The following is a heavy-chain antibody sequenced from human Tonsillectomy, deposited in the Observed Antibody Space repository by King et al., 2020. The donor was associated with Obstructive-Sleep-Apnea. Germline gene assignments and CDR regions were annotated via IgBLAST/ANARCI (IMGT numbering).Heavy chain of an antibody. D-gene: IGHD1-7*01. CDR3: ARVGETIYYYYGMDV. V-gene: IGHV4-4*07. Sequence: QLQESGPGLVEPSETLSLTCTVSGASVNSFYWSWIRQPAGEGLEWIWRIYTSGSTDYNPSLKSRVTMSVDTSKNQFSLKLTSVTAADTAVYYCARVGETIYYYYGMDVWGQGTTVTVSS. CDR1: GASVNSFY. J-gene: IGHJ6*02. CDR2: IYTSGST.